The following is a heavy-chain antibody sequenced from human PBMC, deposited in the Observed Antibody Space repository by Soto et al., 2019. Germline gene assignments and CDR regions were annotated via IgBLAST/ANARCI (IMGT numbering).Heavy chain of an antibody. CDR1: GGSISSYY. CDR3: ARGLDEGDRTAEKYYLED. V-gene: IGHV4-59*01. Sequence: PSETLSLTCTVSGGSISSYYWSWIRQPPGKGLEWTGYIYYSGSTNYNPSLKSRVTISVDTSKNQFSLKLSSVTAADTAVYYCARGLDEGDRTAEKYYLEDWGQGTRVSVSS. CDR2: IYYSGST. J-gene: IGHJ4*02. D-gene: IGHD7-27*01.